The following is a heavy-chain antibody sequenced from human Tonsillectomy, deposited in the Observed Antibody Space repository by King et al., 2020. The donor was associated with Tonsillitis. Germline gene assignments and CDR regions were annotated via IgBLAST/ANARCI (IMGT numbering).Heavy chain of an antibody. CDR3: ARGYSYGSFDY. D-gene: IGHD5-18*01. CDR1: GCSISIYY. J-gene: IGHJ4*02. CDR2: IYYSGST. V-gene: IGHV4-59*01. Sequence: VQLQESGPGLVKPSETLSLTCTVSGCSISIYYWSWIRQPPGKGLEWIGDIYYSGSTNYNPSLKSRVTISVDTSKNQFSLKLSSVTAADTAVYYCARGYSYGSFDYWGQGTLVTVSS.